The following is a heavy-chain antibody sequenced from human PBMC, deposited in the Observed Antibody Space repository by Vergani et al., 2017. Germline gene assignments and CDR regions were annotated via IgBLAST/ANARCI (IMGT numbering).Heavy chain of an antibody. CDR1: GFTFSSYS. D-gene: IGHD3-10*01. CDR2: ISSSSSTI. Sequence: EVQLVESGGGLVQPGGSLRLSCAASGFTFSSYSMNWVRQAPGKGLEWVSYISSSSSTIYYADSVKGRFTISRDNAKNSLYLQMNSLRAEDTAVYYCARVNHYGSGSYSFDYWGQGTLVTVSS. J-gene: IGHJ4*02. CDR3: ARVNHYGSGSYSFDY. V-gene: IGHV3-48*01.